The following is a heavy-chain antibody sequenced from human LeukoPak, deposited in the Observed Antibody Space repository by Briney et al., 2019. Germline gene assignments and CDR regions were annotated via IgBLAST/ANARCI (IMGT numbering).Heavy chain of an antibody. CDR1: GGSISSGGYS. J-gene: IGHJ4*02. V-gene: IGHV4-30-2*01. D-gene: IGHD1-26*01. Sequence: SETLSLTCAVSGGSISSGGYSWSWIRQPPGKGLEWIGYIYHSGSTYYNPSLKSRVTISIDTSKNQFSLKLSSVTAADTAVYYCARVGATLDYWGQGTLVTVSS. CDR3: ARVGATLDY. CDR2: IYHSGST.